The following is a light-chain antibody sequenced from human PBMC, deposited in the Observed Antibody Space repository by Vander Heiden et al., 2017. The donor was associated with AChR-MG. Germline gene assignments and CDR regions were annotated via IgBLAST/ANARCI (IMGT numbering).Light chain of an antibody. J-gene: IGLJ2*01. V-gene: IGLV1-44*01. CDR1: TANIGSYT. Sequence: QSVLTQPPSASGTPGQRAAISCFGSTANIGSYTVNWYQQLPGTAPRLLIHSSDQRPPGVPDRFSGSKSGTSASLAISGLQSEDEADYYCAAWDDSLHVVFGGGTKLTVL. CDR3: AAWDDSLHVV. CDR2: SSD.